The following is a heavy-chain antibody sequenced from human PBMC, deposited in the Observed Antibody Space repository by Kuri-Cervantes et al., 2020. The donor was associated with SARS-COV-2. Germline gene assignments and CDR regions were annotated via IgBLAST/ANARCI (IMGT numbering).Heavy chain of an antibody. J-gene: IGHJ6*02. CDR3: ARVRRWPDISFFSGNYCYYGMDV. V-gene: IGHV3-72*01. Sequence: GESLKISCAASGFTFSDHYIDWVRQAPGKGLEWVGRIRNKIYGYSAEYAASVKGRFAISRDDSKITVFLQMNTLKVKDTAVYYCARVRRWPDISFFSGNYCYYGMDVWGQGTTVTVSS. CDR1: GFTFSDHY. CDR2: IRNKIYGYSA. D-gene: IGHD3-9*01.